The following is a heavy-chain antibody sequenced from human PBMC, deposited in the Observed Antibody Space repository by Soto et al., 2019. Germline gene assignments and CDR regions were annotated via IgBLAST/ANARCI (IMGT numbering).Heavy chain of an antibody. J-gene: IGHJ3*02. CDR1: SGSISSSNW. CDR3: ARVTVLYGGYTKGAFDI. V-gene: IGHV4-4*02. CDR2: IYHSGST. D-gene: IGHD5-12*01. Sequence: SETLSLTCAVSSGSISSSNWWSWVRQPPGKGLEWIGEIYHSGSTNYNPSLKSRVTISVDKSKNQFSLKLSSVTAADTAVYYCARVTVLYGGYTKGAFDIWGQGTMVTVSS.